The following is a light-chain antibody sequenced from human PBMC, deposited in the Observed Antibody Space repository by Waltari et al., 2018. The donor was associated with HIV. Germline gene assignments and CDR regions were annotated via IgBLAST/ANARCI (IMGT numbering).Light chain of an antibody. CDR2: DIS. J-gene: IGKJ4*01. CDR3: QQANIFPLT. CDR1: QDVGNW. Sequence: DIRVTQSPSSVSASAGDRVTITCRASQDVGNWLAWYQQKPGKAPELLIHDISTLQSGGPSRFSGSGSGTDFTLTISSLQPEDIATYYCQQANIFPLTFGGGTKVEIK. V-gene: IGKV1-12*01.